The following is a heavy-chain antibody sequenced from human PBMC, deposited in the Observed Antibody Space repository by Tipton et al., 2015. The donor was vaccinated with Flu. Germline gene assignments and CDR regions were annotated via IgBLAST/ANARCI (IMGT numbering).Heavy chain of an antibody. D-gene: IGHD6-19*01. CDR2: IRHDESDK. CDR1: GFTFSGYG. V-gene: IGHV3-30*02. J-gene: IGHJ4*02. CDR3: AKDGWDTSGWYPFDY. Sequence: SLRLSCAASGFTFSGYGMHWVRQAPDKGLEWVAFIRHDESDKYYADSVKGRFTISRDNSKNALYLAINSLRTEDTAVYYCAKDGWDTSGWYPFDYWGQGTLVTVSS.